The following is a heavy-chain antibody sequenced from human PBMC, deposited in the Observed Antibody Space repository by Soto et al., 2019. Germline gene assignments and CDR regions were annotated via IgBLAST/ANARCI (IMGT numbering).Heavy chain of an antibody. Sequence: ASVKVSCKASGYTFTSYYMHWVRQAPGQGLEWMGIINPSGGNTGYAQKFQGRVTMTRNTSISTAYMELSSLRSEDTAVYYCARVGYDFWSGYYRAAFDIWGQGTMVTVSS. CDR2: INPSGGNT. J-gene: IGHJ3*02. D-gene: IGHD3-3*01. CDR3: ARVGYDFWSGYYRAAFDI. V-gene: IGHV1-46*01. CDR1: GYTFTSYY.